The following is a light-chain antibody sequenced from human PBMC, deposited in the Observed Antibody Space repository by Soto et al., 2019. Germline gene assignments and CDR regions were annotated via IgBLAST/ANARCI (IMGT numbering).Light chain of an antibody. CDR1: PDIKNY. CDR3: QQCDDFIT. J-gene: IGKJ4*01. V-gene: IGKV1-33*01. CDR2: EAV. Sequence: DFQMTQSPSSLSASVGDMVTITCQSSPDIKNYLNWYQQTTGKVPKLLIYEAVNLETGVPSRFSGIGSGRPFTFSISSLQPEDIATYYCQQCDDFITFGWGTMIEIK.